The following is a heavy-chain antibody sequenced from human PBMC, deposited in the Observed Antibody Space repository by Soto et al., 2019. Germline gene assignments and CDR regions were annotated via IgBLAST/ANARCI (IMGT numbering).Heavy chain of an antibody. CDR1: GGTFSSYA. Sequence: QVQLVQSGAEVKKPGSSVKVSCKASGGTFSSYAISWVRQAPGQGLEWMGGIIPISDTTNYAQKFQGRVTITADEATSTAYMELGNLRSEDTAVYYCARAQGSSTSLEIYYYYYCGMDVWGQGTTVTVSS. V-gene: IGHV1-69*01. D-gene: IGHD2-2*01. CDR2: IIPISDTT. J-gene: IGHJ6*02. CDR3: ARAQGSSTSLEIYYYYYCGMDV.